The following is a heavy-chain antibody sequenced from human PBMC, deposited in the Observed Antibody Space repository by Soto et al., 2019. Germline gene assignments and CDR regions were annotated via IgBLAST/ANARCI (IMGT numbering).Heavy chain of an antibody. CDR1: GGSISSYY. CDR3: ARVSENDFVDYVRNPNDAFGI. D-gene: IGHD4-17*01. V-gene: IGHV4-59*01. CDR2: IYYSGST. J-gene: IGHJ3*02. Sequence: PSETLSLTCTVSGGSISSYYWSWIRQPPGKGLEWIGYIYYSGSTNYNPSLKSRVTISVDTSKNQFSLKLSSVTAADTAVYYCARVSENDFVDYVRNPNDAFGIWGQGTMVPVSS.